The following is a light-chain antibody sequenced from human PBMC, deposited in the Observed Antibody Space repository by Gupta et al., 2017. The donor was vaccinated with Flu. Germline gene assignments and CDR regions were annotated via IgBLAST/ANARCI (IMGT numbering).Light chain of an antibody. J-gene: IGKJ1*01. CDR3: QQSYSTPWT. CDR1: QSISSY. CDR2: AAS. V-gene: IGKV1-39*01. Sequence: MTQSPSSLSASVGDRVTITCRASQSISSYLNWYQQKPGKAPKLLIYAASSLQSGVPSRFSGSGSGTDLTLTISSLQPEDFATYYCQQSYSTPWTFGQGTKVEIK.